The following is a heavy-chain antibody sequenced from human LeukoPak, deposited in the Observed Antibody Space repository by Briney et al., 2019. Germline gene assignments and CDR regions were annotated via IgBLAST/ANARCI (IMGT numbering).Heavy chain of an antibody. CDR3: ARGIEEWLYLYY. D-gene: IGHD3-3*01. J-gene: IGHJ4*02. V-gene: IGHV3-7*04. CDR2: MNRDGSEK. CDR1: GFTFAPYW. Sequence: PGGSLRLSCAASGFTFAPYWMTWVRQAPGKGLEYVATMNRDGSEKYYVDSVKGRFTISRDNSKNSLYLQMDSLRAEDTAVYHCARGIEEWLYLYYWGQGALVTVAS.